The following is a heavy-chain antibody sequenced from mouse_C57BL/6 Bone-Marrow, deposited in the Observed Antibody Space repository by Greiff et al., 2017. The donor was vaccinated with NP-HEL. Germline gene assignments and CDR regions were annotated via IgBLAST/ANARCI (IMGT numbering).Heavy chain of an antibody. D-gene: IGHD2-3*01. J-gene: IGHJ2*01. Sequence: VKLMESGGDLVKPGGSLKLSCAASGFTFSSYGMSWVRQTPDKRLEWVATISSGGSYTYYPDSVKGRFTISRDNAKNTLYLQMSSLKSEDTAMYYCARQSDGYFDYWGQGTTLTVSS. CDR1: GFTFSSYG. V-gene: IGHV5-6*01. CDR3: ARQSDGYFDY. CDR2: ISSGGSYT.